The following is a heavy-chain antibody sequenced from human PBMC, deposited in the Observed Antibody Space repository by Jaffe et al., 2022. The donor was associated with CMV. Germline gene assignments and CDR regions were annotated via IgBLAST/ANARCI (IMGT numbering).Heavy chain of an antibody. J-gene: IGHJ4*02. V-gene: IGHV1-69*01. Sequence: QVQLVQSGAEVKKPGSSVKVSCKASGGTFSSYAISWVRQAPGQGLEWMGGIIPIFGTANYAQKFQGRVTITADESTSTAYMELSSLRSEDTAVYYCAAFGGVSYYDFWSGYPQLDYWGQGTLVTVSS. CDR2: IIPIFGTA. CDR1: GGTFSSYA. CDR3: AAFGGVSYYDFWSGYPQLDY. D-gene: IGHD3-3*01.